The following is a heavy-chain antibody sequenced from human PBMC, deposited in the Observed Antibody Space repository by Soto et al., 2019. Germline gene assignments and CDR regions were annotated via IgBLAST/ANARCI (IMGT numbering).Heavy chain of an antibody. D-gene: IGHD3-10*01. Sequence: GGSLRLSCAASGFTFSNAWMSWVRQAPGKGLEWVGRIKSKTDGGTTDYAAPVKGRFTISRDDSKNTLYLQMNSLKTEDTAVYYCTTSYYYGSGSILDAFDIWGQGTMVTVSS. V-gene: IGHV3-15*01. CDR2: IKSKTDGGTT. CDR3: TTSYYYGSGSILDAFDI. J-gene: IGHJ3*02. CDR1: GFTFSNAW.